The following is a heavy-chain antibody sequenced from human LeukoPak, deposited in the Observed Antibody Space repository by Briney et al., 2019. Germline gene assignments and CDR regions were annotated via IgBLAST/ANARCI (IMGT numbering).Heavy chain of an antibody. CDR1: GFTFSSYE. Sequence: PGGSLRLSCAPFGFTFSSYEMNWVRQAPGKGLEWVSAISGSGGSTYYADSVKGRFTISRDNSKNTLYLQMNSLRAEDTAVYYCANLGYEGGWAYWGQGTLVTVSS. V-gene: IGHV3-23*01. D-gene: IGHD5-12*01. J-gene: IGHJ4*02. CDR3: ANLGYEGGWAY. CDR2: ISGSGGST.